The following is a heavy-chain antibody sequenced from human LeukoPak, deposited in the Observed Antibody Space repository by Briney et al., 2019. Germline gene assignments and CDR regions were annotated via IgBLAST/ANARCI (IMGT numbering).Heavy chain of an antibody. D-gene: IGHD2-15*01. Sequence: SQTLSLTCTVSGGSISSGSYYWSWIRQPAGKGLEWIGRIYTSGSTNYNPSLKSRVTISVDTSKNQFSLKLSSVTADTAVYYCARGTPARAFDIWGQGTMVIVSS. CDR3: ARGTPARAFDI. V-gene: IGHV4-61*02. J-gene: IGHJ3*02. CDR1: GGSISSGSYY. CDR2: IYTSGST.